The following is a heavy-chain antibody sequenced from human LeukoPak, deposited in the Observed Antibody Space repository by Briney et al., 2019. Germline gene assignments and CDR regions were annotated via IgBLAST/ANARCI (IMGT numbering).Heavy chain of an antibody. CDR1: GLIVNING. J-gene: IGHJ4*02. D-gene: IGHD3-9*01. CDR2: ISGSGGDT. CDR3: AKDSLYDILTSSSRFES. Sequence: GGSQTLFCVASGLIVNINGTRWARQAPGKGMEWVACISGSGGDTNCTDSVKGRFTISRANSQNTLILQINSLRAEDTAIDSCAKDSLYDILTSSSRFESWGQGALVTVSS. V-gene: IGHV3-23*01.